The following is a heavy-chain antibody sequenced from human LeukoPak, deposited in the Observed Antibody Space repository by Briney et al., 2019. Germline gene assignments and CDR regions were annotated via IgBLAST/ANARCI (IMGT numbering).Heavy chain of an antibody. CDR1: GGSISSGGYY. D-gene: IGHD3-10*01. V-gene: IGHV4-30-4*01. CDR2: IYYSGST. Sequence: SETLSLTCTVSGGSISSGGYYWSWIRQPPGKGLEWIGYIYYSGSTYYNPSLKSRVTISVDTSKNQFSLKLSSVTAADTAVYYCARERITMVRGVIPTGMDVWGQGTTVTVSS. CDR3: ARERITMVRGVIPTGMDV. J-gene: IGHJ6*02.